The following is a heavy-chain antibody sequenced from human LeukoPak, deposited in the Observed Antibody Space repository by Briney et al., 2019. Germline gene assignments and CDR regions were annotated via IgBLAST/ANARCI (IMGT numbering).Heavy chain of an antibody. J-gene: IGHJ4*02. Sequence: GGSLRLSCEGSGFTFSIYWMSWVRQAPGKGLEWVANIKEDGSGKYYVDSVKGRFTISKDNAKNSLYLQMNSLRAEDTAVYYCTRDESWGQGTLVTVSS. V-gene: IGHV3-7*01. CDR2: IKEDGSGK. CDR1: GFTFSIYW. CDR3: TRDES.